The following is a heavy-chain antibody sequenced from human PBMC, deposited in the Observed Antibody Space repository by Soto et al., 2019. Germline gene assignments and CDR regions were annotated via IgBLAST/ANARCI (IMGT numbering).Heavy chain of an antibody. V-gene: IGHV3-23*01. CDR2: ISGDSGRT. CDR3: AVTPNCGRDCSAASYWYFDI. Sequence: QLLASGGGLVQPGGSVRLSCAASGLTFGNYAMSRVRQAPGKGLEWVSAISGDSGRTYYADSVKGRFTISRDNSKNTLYLQMNTLRAEDTAVYYCAVTPNCGRDCSAASYWYFDIWGRGTLVTVSS. D-gene: IGHD2-21*02. CDR1: GLTFGNYA. J-gene: IGHJ2*01.